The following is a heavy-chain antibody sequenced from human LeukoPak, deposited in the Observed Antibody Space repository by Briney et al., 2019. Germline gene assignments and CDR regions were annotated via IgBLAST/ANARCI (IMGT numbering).Heavy chain of an antibody. J-gene: IGHJ4*02. V-gene: IGHV3-7*05. CDR3: ARDGRPSY. CDR2: IKRDGSEK. CDR1: GFTFSNSW. Sequence: GGSLRLSCAASGFTFSNSWMSWVRQAPGKGLEWVASIKRDGSEKYYVDSVKGRFTISRDNAKNSLYLQMNSLRGEDTAVYYCARDGRPSYWGQGTLVTVSS.